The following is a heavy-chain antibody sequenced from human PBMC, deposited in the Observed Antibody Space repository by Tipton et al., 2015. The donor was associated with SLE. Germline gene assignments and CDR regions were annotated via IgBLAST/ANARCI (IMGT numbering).Heavy chain of an antibody. V-gene: IGHV4-34*01. CDR3: ARHFSGSYSFDY. D-gene: IGHD1-26*01. CDR2: NNDSVGS. J-gene: IGHJ4*02. Sequence: TLSLTCGVDGGPLTSYFWGWVRQPPGKGLEWVGENNDSVGSKYSPSLKSRVTISQDMSKNQFSLRLTSVTAADTALYYCARHFSGSYSFDYWGQGKLVTVSS. CDR1: GGPLTSYF.